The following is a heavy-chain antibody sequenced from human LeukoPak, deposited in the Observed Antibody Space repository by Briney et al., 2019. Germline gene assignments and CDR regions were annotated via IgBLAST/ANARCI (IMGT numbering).Heavy chain of an antibody. CDR3: AKGGSGSYHYYFGMDV. D-gene: IGHD3-10*01. CDR2: ISGSGGST. CDR1: GFXFSSYG. Sequence: PGGSLTLSCGASGFXFSSYGMSWVRQAPGKGLEWVPIISGSGGSTFYADSVKGRFTISRDNSKNTLYLQMNRLRAEDTAVYYCAKGGSGSYHYYFGMDVWGQGTTVSVSS. J-gene: IGHJ6*02. V-gene: IGHV3-23*01.